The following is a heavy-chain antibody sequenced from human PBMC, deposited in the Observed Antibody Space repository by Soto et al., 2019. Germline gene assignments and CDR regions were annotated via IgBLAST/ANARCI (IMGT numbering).Heavy chain of an antibody. Sequence: QVQLVQSGAEVRKPGASVKVSCEASGYTFTSYDIYWVRQATGQGLEWMGCMNPNTGNSGYAQKFQGRVTMTSDTSINTAHMELSSLRSEDTAVYYCARRAETNGWNGFGADKYYFDFWGQGTLVTVSS. V-gene: IGHV1-8*01. CDR3: ARRAETNGWNGFGADKYYFDF. CDR1: GYTFTSYD. D-gene: IGHD1-1*01. CDR2: MNPNTGNS. J-gene: IGHJ4*02.